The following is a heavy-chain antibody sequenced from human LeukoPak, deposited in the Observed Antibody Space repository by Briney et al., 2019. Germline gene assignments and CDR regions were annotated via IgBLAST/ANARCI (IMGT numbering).Heavy chain of an antibody. CDR1: GYTFTGYY. CDR2: INPNSGGT. V-gene: IGHV1-2*06. CDR3: ARGTYYYDSSGYCFFDY. J-gene: IGHJ4*02. Sequence: ASVKVSCKASGYTFTGYYMHWVRQAPGQGLEWMGRINPNSGGTNYAQKFQGRVTMTRDTSNSTAYMELSRLRSDDTAVYYCARGTYYYDSSGYCFFDYWGQGTLVTVSS. D-gene: IGHD3-22*01.